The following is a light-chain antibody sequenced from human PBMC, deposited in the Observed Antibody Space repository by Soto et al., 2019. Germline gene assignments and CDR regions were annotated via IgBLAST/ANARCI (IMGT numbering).Light chain of an antibody. CDR2: DAS. J-gene: IGKJ5*01. CDR1: QSVSSY. V-gene: IGKV3-11*01. Sequence: LTQSPATLSLSPGERATLSCRASQSVSSYLAWYQQKPGQAPRLLIYDASNRATGIPARFSGSGSGTDFTLTISSLEPEDFAVYXXQXXSXRIXFCQGTXXE. CDR3: QXXSXRIX.